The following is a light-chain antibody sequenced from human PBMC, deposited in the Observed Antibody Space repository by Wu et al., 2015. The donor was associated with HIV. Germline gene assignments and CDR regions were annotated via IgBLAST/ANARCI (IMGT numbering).Light chain of an antibody. V-gene: IGKV1-9*01. J-gene: IGKJ2*01. Sequence: DIQLTQSPSFLSASVGDRVTITCRASQGMSSYLAWYQQKPGKAPKLLIYTASTLQSGVPSRFSGSGSGTEFTLTISSLQPEDFATYYCQQLNSYPLTFGQGPSWR. CDR1: QGMSSY. CDR3: QQLNSYPLT. CDR2: TAS.